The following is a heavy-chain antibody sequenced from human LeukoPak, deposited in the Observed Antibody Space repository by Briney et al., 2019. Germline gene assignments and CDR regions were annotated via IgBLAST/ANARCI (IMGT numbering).Heavy chain of an antibody. CDR2: ISGRTGGT. CDR3: AKCGNSGCHLIDY. J-gene: IGHJ4*02. Sequence: GGSLRLSCAASGFTFSSYAMSWVRQAPGKGLKWVSAISGRTGGTYYADSVKGRFTISRDNSKSTLYLQMDSLRAEDTAVYYCAKCGNSGCHLIDYWGQGTLVTVSS. V-gene: IGHV3-23*01. D-gene: IGHD5-12*01. CDR1: GFTFSSYA.